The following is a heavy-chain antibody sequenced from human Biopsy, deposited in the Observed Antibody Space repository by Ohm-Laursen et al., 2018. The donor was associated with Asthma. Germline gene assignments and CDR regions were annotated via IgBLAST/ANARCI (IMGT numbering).Heavy chain of an antibody. CDR3: AREGHEYCSSTSCASFDY. CDR1: GFTFSSYS. D-gene: IGHD2-2*01. CDR2: ISSSSSTI. V-gene: IGHV3-48*01. J-gene: IGHJ4*02. Sequence: GSLRLSCAASGFTFSSYSMNWVRQAPGKGLEWVSYISSSSSTIYYADSVKGRFTISRDNAKNSLYLQMNSLRAEDTAVYYCAREGHEYCSSTSCASFDYWGQGTLVTVSS.